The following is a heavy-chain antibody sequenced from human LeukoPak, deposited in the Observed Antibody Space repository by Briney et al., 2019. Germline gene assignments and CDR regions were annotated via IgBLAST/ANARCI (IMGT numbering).Heavy chain of an antibody. D-gene: IGHD4-17*01. V-gene: IGHV3-74*01. CDR2: INSDGSST. CDR1: GFTFSSYS. J-gene: IGHJ6*03. CDR3: ARSTTHPYYYYMDV. Sequence: GGSLRLSCAASGFTFSSYSMNWVRQAPGKGLVRVSRINSDGSSTTYADSVKGRFTTSRDNAKNTLYLQMNSLRAEDMAVYYCARSTTHPYYYYMDVWGKGTTVTISS.